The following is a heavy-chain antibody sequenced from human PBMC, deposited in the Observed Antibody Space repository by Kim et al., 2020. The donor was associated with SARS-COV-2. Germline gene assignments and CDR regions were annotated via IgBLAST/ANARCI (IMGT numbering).Heavy chain of an antibody. CDR2: IYSGGST. J-gene: IGHJ4*02. D-gene: IGHD3-22*01. Sequence: GGSLRLSCAASGFTVSSNYMSWVRQAPGKGLEWVSVIYSGGSTYYADSVKGRFTISRDNSKNTLYLQMNSLRAEDTAVYYCAKQGGYYYDSSGYPRGPYDYWGQGTLVTVSS. CDR3: AKQGGYYYDSSGYPRGPYDY. V-gene: IGHV3-53*01. CDR1: GFTVSSNY.